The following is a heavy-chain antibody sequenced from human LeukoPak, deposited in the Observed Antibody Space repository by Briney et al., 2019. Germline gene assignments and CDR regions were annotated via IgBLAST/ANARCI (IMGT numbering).Heavy chain of an antibody. Sequence: GGSLRLSCAASGFTFDDYAMHWVRQAPGKGLEWVSLISWDGGITYYADSVKGRFTISRDNSKNSLYLQMNSLRAEDTALYYCAKGMIVVVPAAPFDYWGQGTLVTVSS. V-gene: IGHV3-43D*04. D-gene: IGHD2-2*01. J-gene: IGHJ4*02. CDR3: AKGMIVVVPAAPFDY. CDR2: ISWDGGIT. CDR1: GFTFDDYA.